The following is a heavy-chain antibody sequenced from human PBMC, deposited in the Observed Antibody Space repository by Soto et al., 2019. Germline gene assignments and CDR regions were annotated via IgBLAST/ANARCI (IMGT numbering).Heavy chain of an antibody. V-gene: IGHV1-18*01. Sequence: QVLLVQSGGEVKKPGASVKVACMASGYNFPTYGSTWLRQAPGQGLEWMGWINAFNDRTHYAQNLQDRLTMTTDLSTSTAYLELRSLTSDDTAVYYRAREGDYGDYWVYWGQGTLVTVSS. CDR2: INAFNDRT. D-gene: IGHD4-17*01. J-gene: IGHJ4*02. CDR1: GYNFPTYG. CDR3: AREGDYGDYWVY.